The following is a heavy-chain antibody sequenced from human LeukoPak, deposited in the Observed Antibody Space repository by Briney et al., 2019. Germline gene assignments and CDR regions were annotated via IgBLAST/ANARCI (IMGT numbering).Heavy chain of an antibody. Sequence: SETLSLTCTVSGASINSYYWSWIRQPPGKGLEWIGYIYYSGSTNYNPSLKSRVTISVDTSKNQFSLKLSSVTAADTAVYYCASSTEQQLVQNAFDIWGQGTMVTVSS. CDR1: GASINSYY. D-gene: IGHD6-13*01. CDR2: IYYSGST. CDR3: ASSTEQQLVQNAFDI. J-gene: IGHJ3*02. V-gene: IGHV4-59*08.